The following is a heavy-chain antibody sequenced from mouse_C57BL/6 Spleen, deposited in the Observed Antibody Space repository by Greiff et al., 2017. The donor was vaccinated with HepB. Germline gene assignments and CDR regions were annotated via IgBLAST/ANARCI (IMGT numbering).Heavy chain of an antibody. CDR2: ISNGGGST. CDR1: GFTFSDYY. J-gene: IGHJ4*01. Sequence: EVNVVESGGGLVQPGGSLKLSCAASGFTFSDYYMYWVRQTPEKRLEWVAYISNGGGSTYYPDTVKGRFTISRDNAKNTLYLQMSRLKSEDTAMYYCARHGDMDYWGQGTSVTVSS. V-gene: IGHV5-12*01. CDR3: ARHGDMDY.